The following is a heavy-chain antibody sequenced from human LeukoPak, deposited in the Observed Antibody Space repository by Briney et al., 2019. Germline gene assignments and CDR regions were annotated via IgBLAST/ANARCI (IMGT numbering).Heavy chain of an antibody. D-gene: IGHD2-2*01. CDR2: FDPEDGET. V-gene: IGHV1-24*01. CDR1: GYTLTELS. Sequence: ASVKVSCKVSGYTLTELSMHWVRQAPGKGLEWMGGFDPEDGETIYAQKFQGRVTMTEDTSTDTAYMELSSLRSEDTAVYYRATKILPAAKGVVDAFDIWGQGTMVTVSS. CDR3: ATKILPAAKGVVDAFDI. J-gene: IGHJ3*02.